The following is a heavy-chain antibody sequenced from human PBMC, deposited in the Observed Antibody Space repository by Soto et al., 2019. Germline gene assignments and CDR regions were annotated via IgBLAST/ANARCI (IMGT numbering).Heavy chain of an antibody. V-gene: IGHV4-31*03. D-gene: IGHD2-2*01. CDR1: GGSISSGAYY. CDR3: ARDLYANGCVAFDI. J-gene: IGHJ3*02. CDR2: IYYSGKT. Sequence: SETLSLTCSVSGGSISSGAYYWSWIRQYPGKGLEWIGYIYYSGKTFYNPSLKSRISISLDTSKNQFSLTLSSVIAADTAVYYCARDLYANGCVAFDIWGQGTMVTVSS.